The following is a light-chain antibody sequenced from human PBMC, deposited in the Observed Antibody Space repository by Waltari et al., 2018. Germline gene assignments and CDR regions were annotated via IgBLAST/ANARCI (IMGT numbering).Light chain of an antibody. CDR2: YKSDSDK. Sequence: QAVLTQPSSLSASPGASASLTCTLRSDINVAAYRVYWFQQKPGSPPPFLLRYKSDSDKKQGSGVPSRFSGSNDASANAEILLISGLQSEDEADYCCMIWHSSAHVAFGGGTKLTVL. J-gene: IGLJ2*01. CDR1: SDINVAAYR. CDR3: MIWHSSAHVA. V-gene: IGLV5-45*02.